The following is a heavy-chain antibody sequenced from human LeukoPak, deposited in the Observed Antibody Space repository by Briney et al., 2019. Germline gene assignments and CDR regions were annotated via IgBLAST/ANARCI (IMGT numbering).Heavy chain of an antibody. CDR2: INPDSGGT. CDR3: ARGARYCSSTSCFYYGMDV. CDR1: GYTFTAYY. Sequence: ASGKVSCKASGYTFTAYYMHWVRQAPGQGLEWMGWINPDSGGTNYAQKFQGRVTMTRDTSINTAYMDLSRLRSDDTAVYYCARGARYCSSTSCFYYGMDVWGQGTTVTVSS. J-gene: IGHJ6*02. V-gene: IGHV1-2*02. D-gene: IGHD2-2*01.